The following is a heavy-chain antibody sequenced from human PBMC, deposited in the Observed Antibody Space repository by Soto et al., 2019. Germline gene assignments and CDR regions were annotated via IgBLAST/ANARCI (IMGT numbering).Heavy chain of an antibody. D-gene: IGHD3-10*01. J-gene: IGHJ4*02. V-gene: IGHV3-74*01. CDR2: INEDGSTI. CDR3: ERDGGGGGGY. Sequence: EVQLVESGGGLVQPGGSLRLSCAASGFTFSSYWMHWVRQAPGKGLVWVSRINEDGSTINYADSVKGRFTISRDNAKNTLNGEMNRRGAEDTAVYYWERDGGGGGGYWGQGTLVTVSS. CDR1: GFTFSSYW.